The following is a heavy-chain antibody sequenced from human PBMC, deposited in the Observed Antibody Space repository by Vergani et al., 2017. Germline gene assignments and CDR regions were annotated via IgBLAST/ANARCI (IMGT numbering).Heavy chain of an antibody. J-gene: IGHJ4*02. CDR2: IIPNSGGT. CDR1: GDTFTGYY. V-gene: IGHV1-2*02. CDR3: ARGLIRFLEWPNKGDH. Sequence: QVQLVQSGAEVKKPGASVKVSCKASGDTFTGYYMHWVRQAPGQGLEWMGWIIPNSGGTNYAQKFQGRVTMTRDTSISTAYMELSRLRSDDTAVYYCARGLIRFLEWPNKGDHWGQGTLVTVSS. D-gene: IGHD3-3*01.